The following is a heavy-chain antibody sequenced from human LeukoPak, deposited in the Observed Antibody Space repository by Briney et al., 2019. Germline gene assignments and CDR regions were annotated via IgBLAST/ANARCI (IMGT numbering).Heavy chain of an antibody. D-gene: IGHD6-19*01. CDR2: ISSSSSTI. Sequence: GGSLRLSCAASGFTFSSYSMNWVRQAPGKGLEWVSYISSSSSTIYFAHSVRGRFTISRDNSKNTLYLQMNSLRAEDTAVYYCAREVAVAGTESGSNWGQGTLVTVSS. V-gene: IGHV3-48*01. CDR1: GFTFSSYS. CDR3: AREVAVAGTESGSN. J-gene: IGHJ4*02.